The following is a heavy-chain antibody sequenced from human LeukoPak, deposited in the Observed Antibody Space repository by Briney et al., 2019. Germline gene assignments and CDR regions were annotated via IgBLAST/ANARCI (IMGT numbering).Heavy chain of an antibody. D-gene: IGHD2-2*02. CDR3: ARTGYCSSTSCYTRSSYDAFDI. J-gene: IGHJ3*02. CDR1: GGTFSSYA. Sequence: ASVKVSCKAFGGTFSSYAISWVRQAPGQGLEWMGGIIPIFGTANYALKFQGRVTITTDESTSTAYMELSSLRSEDTAVYYCARTGYCSSTSCYTRSSYDAFDIWGQGTMVTVSS. V-gene: IGHV1-69*05. CDR2: IIPIFGTA.